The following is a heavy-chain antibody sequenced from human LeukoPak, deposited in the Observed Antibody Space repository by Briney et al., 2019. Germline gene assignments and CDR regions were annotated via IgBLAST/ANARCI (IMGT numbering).Heavy chain of an antibody. D-gene: IGHD4-23*01. Sequence: GASVKVSCKASGYTFTDYCIHWVRQAPGQGLEWMGWINPNSGGTNYAQEFQGRVTMTRDTSISTAYMEVSRLRSDDTAIYYCARGYGGNSVDYWGQGTLVTVSS. V-gene: IGHV1-2*02. CDR2: INPNSGGT. CDR3: ARGYGGNSVDY. CDR1: GYTFTDYC. J-gene: IGHJ4*02.